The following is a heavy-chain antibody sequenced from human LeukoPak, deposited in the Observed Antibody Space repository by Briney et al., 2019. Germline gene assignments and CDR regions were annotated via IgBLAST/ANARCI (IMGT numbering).Heavy chain of an antibody. CDR3: AQWGRYFYY. CDR2: ISGSGYRT. D-gene: IGHD3-16*01. Sequence: PGGSLRLSCVASGFTFNNYGMTWVRQAQGKGMGWVSAISGSGYRTYYADSVKGRFTISRENTKNKLYLQMKSLRAEDTALYFFAQWGRYFYYCGQGTLFTVSS. J-gene: IGHJ4*02. CDR1: GFTFNNYG. V-gene: IGHV3-23*01.